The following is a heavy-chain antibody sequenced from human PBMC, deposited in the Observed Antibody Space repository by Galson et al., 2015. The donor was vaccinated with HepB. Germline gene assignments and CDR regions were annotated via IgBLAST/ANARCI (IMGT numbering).Heavy chain of an antibody. V-gene: IGHV4-59*08. Sequence: ETLSLTCTVSGGSISSYYWSWIRQPPGKGLEWIGYIYYSGSTNYNPSLKSRVTISVDTSKNQFSLKLSSVTAADTAVYYCASVNYYDSSGYDIGYFDLWGRGTLVTVSS. CDR1: GGSISSYY. CDR2: IYYSGST. D-gene: IGHD3-22*01. J-gene: IGHJ2*01. CDR3: ASVNYYDSSGYDIGYFDL.